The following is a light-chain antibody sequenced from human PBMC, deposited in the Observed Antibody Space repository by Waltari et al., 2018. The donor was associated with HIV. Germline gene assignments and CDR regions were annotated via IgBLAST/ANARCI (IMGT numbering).Light chain of an antibody. Sequence: QSALTQPASVSGSPGQSITISCTGPTSDIGNYNYVSWYQHHPGRAPKLIIDEVSNRPSGVPNRFSGSKSGNTASLTVSGLHAEDEGDYYCSSYSSSTSPYVFGTGTKVTVV. CDR2: EVS. V-gene: IGLV2-14*01. CDR1: TSDIGNYNY. CDR3: SSYSSSTSPYV. J-gene: IGLJ1*01.